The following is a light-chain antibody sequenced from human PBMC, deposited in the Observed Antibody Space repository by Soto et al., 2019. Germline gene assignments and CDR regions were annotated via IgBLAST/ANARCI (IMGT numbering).Light chain of an antibody. J-gene: IGLJ1*01. Sequence: QSVLPHPASVSGSPGQSITISCTGTSSDVGGYHYVSSYQQHPGKAPILMIYHVDSRPAAVAIRLTGSKSGHTASLTISGLHAQDAADYYCRPTRGGTNVFGTGTKVTVL. V-gene: IGLV2-14*03. CDR1: SSDVGGYHY. CDR2: HVD. CDR3: RPTRGGTNV.